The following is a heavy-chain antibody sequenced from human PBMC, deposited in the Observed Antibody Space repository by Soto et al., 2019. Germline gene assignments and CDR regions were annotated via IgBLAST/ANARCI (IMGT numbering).Heavy chain of an antibody. Sequence: SETLSLTCTVSGGSISSGGYYWSWIRQHPGKGLEWIGYIYYSGSIYYNPSLKSRVAISVDTSEKQFSLKLTSVTAADTAVYYCATTKGRSHYFDFWGQGTLVTVSS. CDR2: IYYSGSI. D-gene: IGHD3-10*01. J-gene: IGHJ4*02. CDR1: GGSISSGGYY. V-gene: IGHV4-31*03. CDR3: ATTKGRSHYFDF.